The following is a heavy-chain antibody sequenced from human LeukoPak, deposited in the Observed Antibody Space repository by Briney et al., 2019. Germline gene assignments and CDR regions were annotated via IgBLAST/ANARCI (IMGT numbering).Heavy chain of an antibody. V-gene: IGHV4-39*07. CDR2: IYYSGST. CDR1: GGSISSSSYY. CDR3: ARAIRDSWNSVYYFDY. Sequence: PSETLSLTCTVSGGSISSSSYYWGWIRQPPGKGLEWIGSIYYSGSTYYNPSLKSRVTISVDTSKNQFSLKLSSVTAADTAVYYCARAIRDSWNSVYYFDYWGQGTLVTVSS. J-gene: IGHJ4*02. D-gene: IGHD1-7*01.